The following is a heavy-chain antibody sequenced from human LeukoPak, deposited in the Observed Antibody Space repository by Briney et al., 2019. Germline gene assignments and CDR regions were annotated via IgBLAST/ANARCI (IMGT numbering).Heavy chain of an antibody. V-gene: IGHV3-23*01. D-gene: IGHD3-10*01. CDR3: AKDDGGSPPDAFDI. CDR2: ISYSGGST. J-gene: IGHJ3*02. CDR1: GFTFSSNA. Sequence: PGGSLRLSCAASGFTFSSNAMSWVRQAPGKGLEWVSTISYSGGSTYYADSVKGRFAISRDSSKNTLYLQMNGLRGEDTAVYYCAKDDGGSPPDAFDIWGQGTLVTVSS.